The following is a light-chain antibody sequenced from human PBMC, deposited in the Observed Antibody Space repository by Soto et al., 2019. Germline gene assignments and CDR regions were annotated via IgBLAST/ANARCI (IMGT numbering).Light chain of an antibody. J-gene: IGLJ3*02. V-gene: IGLV1-40*01. CDR1: SSNIGAGYD. Sequence: QAVVTQPLSVSGAPGQRVTISCTGSSSNIGAGYDVHWYRQLPGTAPKLLIYGNSNRPSGVPDRFTGSKSGTSASLAITGLQAEDEADYYCQSYDSSLSGWVFGGGTKLTVL. CDR2: GNS. CDR3: QSYDSSLSGWV.